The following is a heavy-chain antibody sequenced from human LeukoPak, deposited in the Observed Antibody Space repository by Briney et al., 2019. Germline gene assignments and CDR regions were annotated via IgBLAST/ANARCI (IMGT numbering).Heavy chain of an antibody. CDR1: GDSVSSNSAA. J-gene: IGHJ4*02. D-gene: IGHD3-10*01. CDR3: ARKTYYGSGSYDYFDY. Sequence: SQTLSLTCAISGDSVSSNSAAWNWIRQSPSRGLEWLGRTYYRSKWCNDYAVSVKSRITINPDTSKNQFSLQLNSVTPEDTAVYYCARKTYYGSGSYDYFDYWGQGTLVTVSS. V-gene: IGHV6-1*01. CDR2: TYYRSKWCN.